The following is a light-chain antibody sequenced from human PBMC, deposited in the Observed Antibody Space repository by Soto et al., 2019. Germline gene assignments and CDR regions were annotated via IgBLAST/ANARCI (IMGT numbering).Light chain of an antibody. CDR1: QSISGSY. J-gene: IGKJ1*01. V-gene: IGKV3-20*01. CDR3: QQYGSSQT. Sequence: EIVLTQSPGTLSLSPGERATLSCRASQSISGSYLAWYQQKPGQAPRLLIYGASSRATGIPDTFSGSGSGTHFTLTISRLEPEDFAVYYCQQYGSSQTFGQGTKVEIK. CDR2: GAS.